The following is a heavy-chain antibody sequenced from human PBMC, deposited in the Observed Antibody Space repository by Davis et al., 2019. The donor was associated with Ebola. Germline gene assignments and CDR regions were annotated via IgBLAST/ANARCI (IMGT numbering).Heavy chain of an antibody. CDR2: IFPDDSDT. J-gene: IGHJ6*04. Sequence: GESLKISCKGSGYSFTSYWIGWVRQMPGKGLEWMGIIFPDDSDTRYSPSFQGQVTISADNSITTAYLQWSSLKASDTAVYYCARRLGLGHYGMDVWGKGTTVIVSS. CDR1: GYSFTSYW. V-gene: IGHV5-51*01. CDR3: ARRLGLGHYGMDV. D-gene: IGHD7-27*01.